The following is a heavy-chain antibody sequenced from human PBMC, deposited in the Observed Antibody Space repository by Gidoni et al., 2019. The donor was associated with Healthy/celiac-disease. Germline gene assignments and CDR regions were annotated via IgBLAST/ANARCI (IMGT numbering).Heavy chain of an antibody. J-gene: IGHJ4*02. CDR3: ARDLLAVAGTFDY. CDR1: GFTLSSHS. V-gene: IGHV3-21*01. D-gene: IGHD6-19*01. CDR2: ISSISSYI. Sequence: EVQLVESGGGLVKPGGSLRLSCAASGFTLSSHSMNWVSQAPGKGLEWVSCISSISSYIYYADSVKCRFNISRDNAKNSLSLQMNRLRADDTAVYYCARDLLAVAGTFDYWGQGTLVTVSS.